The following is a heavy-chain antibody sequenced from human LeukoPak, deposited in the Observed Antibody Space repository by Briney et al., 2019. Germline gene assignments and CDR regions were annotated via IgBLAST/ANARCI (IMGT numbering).Heavy chain of an antibody. CDR1: GFTFSSHA. D-gene: IGHD3-9*01. CDR2: ISYDGSNK. Sequence: PGRSLRLSCAASGFTFSSHAMHWVRQAPGKGLEWVAVISYDGSNKYYADSVKGRFTISRDNSKNTLYLQMNSLRAEDTAVYYCARDLRPYYDILTGYYPGDYWGQGTLVTVSS. CDR3: ARDLRPYYDILTGYYPGDY. V-gene: IGHV3-30*04. J-gene: IGHJ4*02.